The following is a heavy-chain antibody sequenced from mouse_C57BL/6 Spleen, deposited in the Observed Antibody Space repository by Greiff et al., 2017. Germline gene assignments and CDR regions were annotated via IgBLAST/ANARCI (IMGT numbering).Heavy chain of an antibody. CDR1: GYAFSSSW. Sequence: VQLQQSGLELVKPGASVKISCKASGYAFSSSWLNWVKQRPGKGLEWIGRIYPGDGDTNYNGKFKGKATLTADKSSSTAYMQLSSLTSEDSAVYFCARSPTVVAEGFAYWGQGTLVTVSA. J-gene: IGHJ3*01. V-gene: IGHV1-82*01. D-gene: IGHD1-1*01. CDR2: IYPGDGDT. CDR3: ARSPTVVAEGFAY.